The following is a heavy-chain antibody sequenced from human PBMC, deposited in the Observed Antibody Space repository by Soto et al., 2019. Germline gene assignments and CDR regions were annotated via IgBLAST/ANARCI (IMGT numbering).Heavy chain of an antibody. J-gene: IGHJ4*02. Sequence: QVQLVESGGDVVQPRRSLRLSCAVSGFSITTYGVHWFRQIPGKGLEWVAVIWYDGSKTNYGDSVKGRFTISRDTSKNTVFLQLSSLRADDTAVYYCTRDGGSGIDYWGQGTLVIVSS. D-gene: IGHD6-19*01. CDR1: GFSITTYG. CDR3: TRDGGSGIDY. CDR2: IWYDGSKT. V-gene: IGHV3-33*01.